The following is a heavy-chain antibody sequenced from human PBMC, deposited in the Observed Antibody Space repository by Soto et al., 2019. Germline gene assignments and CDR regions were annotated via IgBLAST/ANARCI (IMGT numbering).Heavy chain of an antibody. Sequence: GGSLRLSCAASGFTFSDHYMDWVRQAPGEGLEWVGRIKNKANSYSTYYAASVKGRFIISRDDSKNSLYLEMNSLRTEDTAVYSCASGYCVGGTCYSSPGNYWGHGTLVTVSS. CDR3: ASGYCVGGTCYSSPGNY. D-gene: IGHD2-15*01. CDR2: IKNKANSYST. J-gene: IGHJ4*01. CDR1: GFTFSDHY. V-gene: IGHV3-72*01.